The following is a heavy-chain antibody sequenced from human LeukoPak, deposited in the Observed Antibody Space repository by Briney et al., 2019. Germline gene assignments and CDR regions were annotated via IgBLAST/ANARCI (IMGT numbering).Heavy chain of an antibody. D-gene: IGHD3-10*01. V-gene: IGHV4-39*01. Sequence: SETLSLTCTVSGGSISSSSYYWGWIRQPPGKGLEWIGSIYYSGSTYYNPSLKSRVTISVDTSKNQFSLKLSSVTAADTAVYYCARGHRYVVRGVIILTDPLPKPYYGMDVWGQGTTVTVSS. J-gene: IGHJ6*02. CDR3: ARGHRYVVRGVIILTDPLPKPYYGMDV. CDR2: IYYSGST. CDR1: GGSISSSSYY.